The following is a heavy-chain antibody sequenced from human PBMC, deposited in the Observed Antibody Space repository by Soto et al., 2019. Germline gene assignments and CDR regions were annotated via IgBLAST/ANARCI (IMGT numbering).Heavy chain of an antibody. V-gene: IGHV5-51*01. CDR1: GYSFTSYW. D-gene: IGHD3-22*01. CDR2: IYPGDSDT. Sequence: ISCKGSGYSFTSYWISCVRQMPGKGLEWMGIIYPGDSDTRYNPSFQGQVTISVDKSTSTAYLEWNSLKASDTAIYYCARPEIPTRSNDYDYPFDLWGQGTLVTVSS. J-gene: IGHJ5*02. CDR3: ARPEIPTRSNDYDYPFDL.